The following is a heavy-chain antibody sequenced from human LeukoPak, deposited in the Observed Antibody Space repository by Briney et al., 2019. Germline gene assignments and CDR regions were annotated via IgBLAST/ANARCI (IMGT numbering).Heavy chain of an antibody. Sequence: GGSLRLSCAASGFTFSSYAMSWVRQAPGKGLKWDSTINDSGAGTYYADSVKGRFTISRDNSYNTVSLQMNSLRDEDTGVYYCAKGLRTGVGPYMGYHYYMDVWGKGATVTVSS. CDR3: AKGLRTGVGPYMGYHYYMDV. V-gene: IGHV3-23*01. J-gene: IGHJ6*03. D-gene: IGHD3-16*01. CDR1: GFTFSSYA. CDR2: INDSGAGT.